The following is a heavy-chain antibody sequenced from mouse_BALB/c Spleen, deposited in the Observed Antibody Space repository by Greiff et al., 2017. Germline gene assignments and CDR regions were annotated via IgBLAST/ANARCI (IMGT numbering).Heavy chain of an antibody. Sequence: QVQLQQSGPGLVAPSQSLSITCTVSGFSLTDYGVSWIRQPPGKGLEWLGVIWGGGSTYYNSALKSRLSISKDNSKSQVFLKMNSLQTDDTAMYYCAKHTGNYLYYYAMDYWGQGTSVTVSS. CDR2: IWGGGST. D-gene: IGHD2-1*01. CDR1: GFSLTDYG. CDR3: AKHTGNYLYYYAMDY. J-gene: IGHJ4*01. V-gene: IGHV2-6-5*01.